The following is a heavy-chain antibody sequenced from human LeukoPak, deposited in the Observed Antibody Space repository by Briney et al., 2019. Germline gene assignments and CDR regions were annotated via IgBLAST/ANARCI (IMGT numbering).Heavy chain of an antibody. J-gene: IGHJ4*02. CDR3: AKAYVDTTYFDS. CDR2: IGGSGGDT. V-gene: IGHV3-23*01. CDR1: GFTFSSSA. Sequence: GGSLRLSCVASGFTFSSSAMNWVRQAPGEGLQWVSAIGGSGGDTYYADSVKGRFTISRENSKTTVYLQMDNLRAEDMAVYYCAKAYVDTTYFDSWGQGTLVTVSS. D-gene: IGHD5-18*01.